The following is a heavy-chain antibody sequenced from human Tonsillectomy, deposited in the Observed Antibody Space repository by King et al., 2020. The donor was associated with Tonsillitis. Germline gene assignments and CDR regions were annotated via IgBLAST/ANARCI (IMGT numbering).Heavy chain of an antibody. CDR3: STRIGHANGGRGDY. J-gene: IGHJ4*02. CDR2: IKSKDDGGTA. Sequence: VQLVESGGGLVEPGGSLRLSCTASGFTFSHAWMTWVRQAPGKGLQWVGRIKSKDDGGTAGFTAPVRGRITISRDDSTNTLYLQMTSLKTEDTAVYYCSTRIGHANGGRGDYWGQGTPVTVAS. CDR1: GFTFSHAW. D-gene: IGHD4-23*01. V-gene: IGHV3-15*05.